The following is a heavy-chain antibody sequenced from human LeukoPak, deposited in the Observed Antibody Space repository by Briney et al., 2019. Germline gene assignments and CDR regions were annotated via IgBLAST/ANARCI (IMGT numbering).Heavy chain of an antibody. CDR2: ISAYNGNT. CDR1: GYTFTSYG. Sequence: ASVKVSCKASGYTFTSYGISWVRQAPGQGLEWMGWISAYNGNTNYAQKLQGRVTMTTDTSTRTAYMELRSLRSDDTAVYYCARDEWELTTPPDWGQGTLVTVSS. D-gene: IGHD1-26*01. V-gene: IGHV1-18*01. J-gene: IGHJ4*02. CDR3: ARDEWELTTPPD.